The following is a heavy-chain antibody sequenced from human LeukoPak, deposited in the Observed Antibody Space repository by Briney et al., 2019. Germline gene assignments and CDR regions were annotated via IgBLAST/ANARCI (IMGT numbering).Heavy chain of an antibody. V-gene: IGHV3-30*03. D-gene: IGHD3-22*01. Sequence: PGGSLRLSCAASGFTFSNAWMSWVRQAPGKGLEWVAVISYDGSNKYYADSVKGRFTISRDNSKNTLYLQMNSLRAEDTAVYYCARHVVAVGFDYWGQGTLVTVSS. CDR2: ISYDGSNK. J-gene: IGHJ4*02. CDR1: GFTFSNAW. CDR3: ARHVVAVGFDY.